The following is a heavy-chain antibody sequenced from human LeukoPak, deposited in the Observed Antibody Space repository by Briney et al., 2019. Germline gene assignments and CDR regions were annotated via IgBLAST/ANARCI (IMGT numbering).Heavy chain of an antibody. CDR3: ARDQYNSYYYYMDV. CDR2: MNPNSGNT. D-gene: IGHD1-14*01. Sequence: ASVKVSCKASGYTFTSYDINWVRQATGQGLEWMGWMNPNSGNTGYAQKFQGRVTVTRNTSISTVYMELSSLRSEDTAVYYCARDQYNSYYYYMDVWGKGTTVTVSS. CDR1: GYTFTSYD. J-gene: IGHJ6*03. V-gene: IGHV1-8*01.